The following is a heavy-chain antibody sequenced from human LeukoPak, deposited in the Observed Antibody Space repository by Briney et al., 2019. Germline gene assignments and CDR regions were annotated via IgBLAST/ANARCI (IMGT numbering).Heavy chain of an antibody. J-gene: IGHJ4*02. Sequence: GGSLRLSCAASGFTFSSYAMHWVRQAPGKGLEWVAVISYDGSNKYYADSVKGRFTISRDNSKNTLYLQMNSLGAEDTAVYYCARDRSSYYYDSSGYYDYWGQGTLVTVSS. CDR1: GFTFSSYA. CDR2: ISYDGSNK. CDR3: ARDRSSYYYDSSGYYDY. V-gene: IGHV3-30-3*01. D-gene: IGHD3-22*01.